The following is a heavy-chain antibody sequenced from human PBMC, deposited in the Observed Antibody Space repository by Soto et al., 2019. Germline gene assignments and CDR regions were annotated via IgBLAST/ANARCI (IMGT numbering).Heavy chain of an antibody. Sequence: QVQLVESGGGVVQPGRSLRLSCAASGFTFSSYGMHWVRQAPGKGLEWVAVISYDGSNKYYADSVKGRFTISRDNSKNTLYLQMNSLRAEDTAVYYCAKESVEWELLGWFDPWGQGTLVTVSS. CDR3: AKESVEWELLGWFDP. J-gene: IGHJ5*02. V-gene: IGHV3-30*18. D-gene: IGHD1-26*01. CDR2: ISYDGSNK. CDR1: GFTFSSYG.